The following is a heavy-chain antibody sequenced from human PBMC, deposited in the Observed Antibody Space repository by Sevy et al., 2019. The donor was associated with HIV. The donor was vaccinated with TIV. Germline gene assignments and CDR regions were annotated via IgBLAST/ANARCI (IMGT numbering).Heavy chain of an antibody. CDR1: GDSISSYF. D-gene: IGHD2-15*01. CDR2: IYYSGTI. Sequence: SETLSLTCNVSGDSISSYFWSWFRQPPGKGLEWIGYIYYSGTIDYNPSLRSRFTISVDTSKKHFSMKLPSVTAADTAVYYCARDSAVVPRALDYWGQGTLVTASS. J-gene: IGHJ4*02. V-gene: IGHV4-59*01. CDR3: ARDSAVVPRALDY.